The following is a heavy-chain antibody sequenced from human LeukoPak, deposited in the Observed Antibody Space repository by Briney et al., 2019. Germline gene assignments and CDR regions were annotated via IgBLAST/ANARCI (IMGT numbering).Heavy chain of an antibody. CDR3: ARDASDSSSWGEYY. J-gene: IGHJ4*02. Sequence: PGRSLRLSCAVSGFIFSNYAMHWVRQAPGKGLEWVAVISYDARVTYNADSVKGRFTISRDNSKNTVYLQMNSLRAEDTAVYYCARDASDSSSWGEYYWGQGTLVTVSS. D-gene: IGHD6-13*01. V-gene: IGHV3-30*04. CDR2: ISYDARVT. CDR1: GFIFSNYA.